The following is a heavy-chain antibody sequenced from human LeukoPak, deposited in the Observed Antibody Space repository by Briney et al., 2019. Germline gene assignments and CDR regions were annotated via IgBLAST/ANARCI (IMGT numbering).Heavy chain of an antibody. CDR3: ARAYSYGYSYFDY. CDR2: IYYSGST. J-gene: IGHJ4*02. D-gene: IGHD5-18*01. Sequence: PSETLSLTCNVSGGSISSYYWSWIRQPPGKGLEWIGYIYYSGSTNYNPSLKSRVTISVDTSKNQFSLKLSSVTAADTAVYYCARAYSYGYSYFDYWGRGTLVTVSS. V-gene: IGHV4-59*01. CDR1: GGSISSYY.